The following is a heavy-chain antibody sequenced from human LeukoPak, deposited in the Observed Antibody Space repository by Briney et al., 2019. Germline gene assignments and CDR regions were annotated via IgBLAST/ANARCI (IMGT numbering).Heavy chain of an antibody. D-gene: IGHD5-24*01. V-gene: IGHV3-30*04. J-gene: IGHJ4*02. CDR3: VRDGDVYNSDH. CDR2: ISYDGSNK. CDR1: GFTFSSYA. Sequence: QSGGSLRLSCAASGFTFSSYAMHWVRQAPGKGLEWVAVISYDGSNKYYADSVKGRFTISRDNAKNTLYLQMTSLRAEDTAIYYCVRDGDVYNSDHWGQGTLVTVSS.